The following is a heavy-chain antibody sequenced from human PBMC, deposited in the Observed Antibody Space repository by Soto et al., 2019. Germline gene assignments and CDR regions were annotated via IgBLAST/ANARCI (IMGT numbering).Heavy chain of an antibody. Sequence: QVQLVQSGAEVKKPGSSVKVSCKASGGTFSSYAISWVRQAPGQGLEWMGGIIPIFGTANYAHKFQGRVTIIADESTSTAYMELSSLRSEDTAVYYCAREREMATIGSHGVDIWGQGTRVTVSS. CDR3: AREREMATIGSHGVDI. D-gene: IGHD5-12*01. CDR1: GGTFSSYA. J-gene: IGHJ3*02. V-gene: IGHV1-69*12. CDR2: IIPIFGTA.